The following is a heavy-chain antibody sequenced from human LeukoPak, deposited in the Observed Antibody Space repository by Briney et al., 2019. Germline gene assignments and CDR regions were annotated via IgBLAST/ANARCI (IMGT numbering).Heavy chain of an antibody. CDR3: AREGYPDGATTPGGYFDY. Sequence: GGSLRLSCAASGFTFSSYAMTWVRQALGKGLEWVSIISSNGGSTYYADSVKGRFTISRDNSKNTLYLQMNSLRAEDTAVYYCAREGYPDGATTPGGYFDYWGQGTLVTVSS. D-gene: IGHD2-8*02. V-gene: IGHV3-23*01. CDR1: GFTFSSYA. J-gene: IGHJ4*02. CDR2: ISSNGGST.